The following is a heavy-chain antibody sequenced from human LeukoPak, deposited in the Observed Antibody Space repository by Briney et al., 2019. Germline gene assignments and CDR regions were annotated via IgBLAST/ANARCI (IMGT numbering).Heavy chain of an antibody. CDR2: ISYDGSDK. V-gene: IGHV3-30*18. D-gene: IGHD3-9*01. Sequence: GGSLRLSCAASGFTFSNYGMHWVRQAPGKGLEWVAIISYDGSDKYYADSGKGRFTISRDNSKNTLFLQTNSLRPEDTAVYYCAKDAGITIFYGNYYGMDVWGKGTTVTVSS. CDR3: AKDAGITIFYGNYYGMDV. CDR1: GFTFSNYG. J-gene: IGHJ6*04.